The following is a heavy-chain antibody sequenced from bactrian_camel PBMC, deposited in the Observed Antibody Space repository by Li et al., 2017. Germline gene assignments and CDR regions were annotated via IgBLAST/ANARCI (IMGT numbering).Heavy chain of an antibody. J-gene: IGHJ4*01. Sequence: DVQLVESGGGLVQPGGSLRVSCVGTGFIFGDYTITWVRQAPGKALEWISDINSSGGNRNYADSVKGRFISSRDNSKNTVCLQLNALKSEDTAMYYCTRETQWVGYHEMAEYWGQGTQVTVS. CDR1: GFIFGDYT. D-gene: IGHD5*01. V-gene: IGHV3S40*01. CDR3: TRETQWVGYHEMAEY. CDR2: INSSGGNR.